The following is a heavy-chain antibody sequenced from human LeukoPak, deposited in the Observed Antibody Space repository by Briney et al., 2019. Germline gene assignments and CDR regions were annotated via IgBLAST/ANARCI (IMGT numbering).Heavy chain of an antibody. CDR2: INPNSGGT. CDR1: GYTFTGYY. CDR3: ARGMGLILTGYYFNWFDP. J-gene: IGHJ5*02. V-gene: IGHV1-2*04. D-gene: IGHD3-9*01. Sequence: ASVKVSCKASGYTFTGYYMHWVRQAPGQGFEWMGWINPNSGGTNYAQKFQGWVTMTRDTSISTAYMELSRLRSDDTAVYYCARGMGLILTGYYFNWFDPWGQGTLVTVSS.